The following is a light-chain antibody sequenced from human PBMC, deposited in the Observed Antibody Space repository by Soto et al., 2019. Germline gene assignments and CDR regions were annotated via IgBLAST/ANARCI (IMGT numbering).Light chain of an antibody. CDR3: AAWDDSLSGHYV. CDR2: SNN. J-gene: IGLJ1*01. V-gene: IGLV1-44*01. CDR1: SSNIGINT. Sequence: VLTQPPSASGTPGQRVTLSCSGSSSNIGINTVDWYQHLPGTAPKLLIYSNNQRSSGVPDRISGSKSGTSASLAISGLQSEDEADYYCAAWDDSLSGHYVFGTGTKVTVL.